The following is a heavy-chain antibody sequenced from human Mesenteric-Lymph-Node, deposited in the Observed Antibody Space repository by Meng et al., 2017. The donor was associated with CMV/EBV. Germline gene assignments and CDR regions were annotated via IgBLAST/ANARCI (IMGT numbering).Heavy chain of an antibody. Sequence: SETLSLTCAVYGGSFSGYYWSWIRQPPGKGLEWIGEINHSGSTNYNPSLKSRVTISVDTSKNQFSLKLSSVTAADTAVYYCARGTVWFGERRDAFDIWGQGTMVTVSS. CDR2: INHSGST. D-gene: IGHD3-10*01. CDR1: GGSFSGYY. J-gene: IGHJ3*02. CDR3: ARGTVWFGERRDAFDI. V-gene: IGHV4-34*01.